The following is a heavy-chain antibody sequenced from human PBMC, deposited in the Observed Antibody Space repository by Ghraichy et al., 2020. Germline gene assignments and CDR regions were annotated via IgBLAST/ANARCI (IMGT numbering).Heavy chain of an antibody. J-gene: IGHJ6*03. CDR3: ARSGSSSLLPTLYYMDV. D-gene: IGHD6-13*01. V-gene: IGHV3-7*03. Sequence: GGSLRLSCAASGFTFSSYWMSWVRQAPGKRLEWVANIKQDGSEKYYVDSVKGRFTISRDNAKNSLYLQMNSLRAEDTAVYYCARSGSSSLLPTLYYMDVWGKGTTVTVSS. CDR2: IKQDGSEK. CDR1: GFTFSSYW.